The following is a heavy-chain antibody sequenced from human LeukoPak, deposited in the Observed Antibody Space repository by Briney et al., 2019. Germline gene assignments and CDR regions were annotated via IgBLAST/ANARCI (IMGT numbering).Heavy chain of an antibody. J-gene: IGHJ3*02. D-gene: IGHD3-22*01. Sequence: PSETLSLTCAVYGGSFSGYYWSRIRQPPGKGLEWIGEINHSGSTNYNPSLKGRVTISVDTSKNQFSLKRSSVTAADTAVYYCARGSRITMIVVVTPRAFDIWGQGTMVTVSS. CDR3: ARGSRITMIVVVTPRAFDI. CDR1: GGSFSGYY. CDR2: INHSGST. V-gene: IGHV4-34*01.